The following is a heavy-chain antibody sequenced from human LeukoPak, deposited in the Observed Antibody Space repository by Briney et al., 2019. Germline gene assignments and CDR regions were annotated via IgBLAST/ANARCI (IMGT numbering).Heavy chain of an antibody. V-gene: IGHV4-61*05. CDR3: TKVGLSGLFDY. CDR2: IYYDGST. Sequence: SETLSLTCTVSSGSISSSSYYWGSIRQSPGNGLEWIGYIYYDGSTDYNPSLKSRVTMSIDTSRSQFSLKLNSVTAADTAVYYCTKVGLSGLFDYWGQGALVTVSS. J-gene: IGHJ4*02. D-gene: IGHD3-10*01. CDR1: SGSISSSSYY.